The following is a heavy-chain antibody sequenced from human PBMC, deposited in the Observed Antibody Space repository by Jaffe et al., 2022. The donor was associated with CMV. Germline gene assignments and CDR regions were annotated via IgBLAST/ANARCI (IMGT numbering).Heavy chain of an antibody. V-gene: IGHV4-59*08. CDR1: GGSISSYY. CDR2: IYYSGST. D-gene: IGHD3-22*01. Sequence: QVQLQESGPGLVKPSETLSLTCTVSGGSISSYYWSWIRQPPGKGLEWIGYIYYSGSTNYNPSLKSRVTISVDTSKNQFSLKLSSVTAADTAVYYCARRGHYYDSSGYPNDAFDIWGQGTMVTVSS. CDR3: ARRGHYYDSSGYPNDAFDI. J-gene: IGHJ3*02.